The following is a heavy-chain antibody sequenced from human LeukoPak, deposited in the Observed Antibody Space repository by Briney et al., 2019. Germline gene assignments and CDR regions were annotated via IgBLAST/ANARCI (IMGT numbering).Heavy chain of an antibody. Sequence: GTSVKVSCKASGFTFTSSAVQWVRQARGQRLEWIGWIVVGSGNTNYAQKFQERVTITRDMSTSTAYMELSSLRSEDTAVYYCAADTERYCSSTSCLTGGNYWGQGTLVTVSS. V-gene: IGHV1-58*01. D-gene: IGHD2-2*01. CDR1: GFTFTSSA. CDR3: AADTERYCSSTSCLTGGNY. J-gene: IGHJ4*02. CDR2: IVVGSGNT.